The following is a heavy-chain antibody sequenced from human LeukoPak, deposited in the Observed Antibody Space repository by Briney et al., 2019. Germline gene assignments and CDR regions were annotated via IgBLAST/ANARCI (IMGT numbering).Heavy chain of an antibody. CDR3: ARDRITPYYYGSGGADNYYYGMDV. CDR1: GGSISSYY. D-gene: IGHD3-10*01. J-gene: IGHJ6*02. V-gene: IGHV4-59*01. Sequence: SETLSLTCTVSGGSISSYYWSWIRQPPGKGLEWIGYIYYSGSTNYNPSLKSRVTISVDTSKNQFSLKLSSVTAADTAVYYCARDRITPYYYGSGGADNYYYGMDVWGQGTTVTVSS. CDR2: IYYSGST.